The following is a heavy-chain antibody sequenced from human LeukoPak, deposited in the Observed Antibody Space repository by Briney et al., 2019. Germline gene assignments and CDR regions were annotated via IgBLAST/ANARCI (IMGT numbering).Heavy chain of an antibody. Sequence: GGSLRLSCAASGFKFSNYWMSWVRQAPGKGLEWVANIKQDGSEKYYVGSVRGRFTISRDNAKNSLFLQMNSLRAEDTAVYYCARDTFTDYWGQGTLVTVSS. CDR1: GFKFSNYW. CDR2: IKQDGSEK. CDR3: ARDTFTDY. J-gene: IGHJ4*02. V-gene: IGHV3-7*04.